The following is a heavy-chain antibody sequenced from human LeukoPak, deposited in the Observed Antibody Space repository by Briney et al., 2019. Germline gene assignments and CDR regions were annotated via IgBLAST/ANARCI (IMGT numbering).Heavy chain of an antibody. V-gene: IGHV3-74*01. CDR3: ARDGGSGSYGAFDY. J-gene: IGHJ4*02. CDR2: IKSDGTDT. Sequence: GGSLRLSCVVSGFSLSSYWVHWVRQAPGKGLVWVSRIKSDGTDTSYADSVRGRFTASRDNAKNTLYLQMNSLRVEDTAMYYCARDGGSGSYGAFDYWGQGSLVTVSP. CDR1: GFSLSSYW. D-gene: IGHD3-10*01.